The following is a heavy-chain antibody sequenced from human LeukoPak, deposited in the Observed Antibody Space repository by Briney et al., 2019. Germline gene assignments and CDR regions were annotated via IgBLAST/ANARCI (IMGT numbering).Heavy chain of an antibody. D-gene: IGHD5-12*01. V-gene: IGHV3-7*03. J-gene: IGHJ6*02. Sequence: ARSLRPSCAASGSTFSSYWMNCARQAPRNALESVASLNHNGKVKYYVDSVKGRFTISRDNAKNSLCLQMNSLRAEDTAVYYCARYIVATAYAPYYYYGMDVWGQGTTVTVSS. CDR2: LNHNGKVK. CDR3: ARYIVATAYAPYYYYGMDV. CDR1: GSTFSSYW.